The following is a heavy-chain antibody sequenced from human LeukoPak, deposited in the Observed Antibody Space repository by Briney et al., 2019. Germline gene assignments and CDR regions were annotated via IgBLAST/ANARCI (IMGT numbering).Heavy chain of an antibody. CDR2: ISGSGGST. Sequence: GGSLRLSCAASGFTFSSYGMSWVRQAPGKGLEWVSAISGSGGSTYYADSVKGRFTISRDNSKNTLYLQMISLRAEDTGVYYCAKDRTPVYGNFDVDAFDVWGQGTVVTVSS. J-gene: IGHJ3*01. V-gene: IGHV3-23*01. CDR3: AKDRTPVYGNFDVDAFDV. D-gene: IGHD4-11*01. CDR1: GFTFSSYG.